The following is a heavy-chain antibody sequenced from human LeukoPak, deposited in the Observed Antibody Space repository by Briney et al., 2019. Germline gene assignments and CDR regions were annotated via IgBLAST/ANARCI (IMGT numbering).Heavy chain of an antibody. D-gene: IGHD3-3*01. Sequence: GGSLRLSCAASGFTFSSYAMSWVRQGPGEGLEWGSAISGSGGSTYYADSVKGRFTISRDNSKNTLYLQMNSLRAEDTAVYYCAKEGRVAYFDYWGQGTLVTVSS. CDR3: AKEGRVAYFDY. J-gene: IGHJ4*02. CDR1: GFTFSSYA. CDR2: ISGSGGST. V-gene: IGHV3-23*01.